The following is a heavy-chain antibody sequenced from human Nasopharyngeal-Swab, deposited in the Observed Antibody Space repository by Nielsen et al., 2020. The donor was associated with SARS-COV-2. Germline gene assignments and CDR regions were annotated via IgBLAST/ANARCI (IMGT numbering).Heavy chain of an antibody. V-gene: IGHV3-11*01. J-gene: IGHJ4*02. CDR1: GFTFSDHY. CDR2: MSSSGRTT. D-gene: IGHD5-18*01. Sequence: GESLKISCAASGFTFSDHYMTWIRQAPGKGLEWVSYMSSSGRTTYYGDSVMGRFTISRDNANNSLYLQMNSLRAEDTAVYYCATGGYTLGSPFDYWGQGTLVTVSS. CDR3: ATGGYTLGSPFDY.